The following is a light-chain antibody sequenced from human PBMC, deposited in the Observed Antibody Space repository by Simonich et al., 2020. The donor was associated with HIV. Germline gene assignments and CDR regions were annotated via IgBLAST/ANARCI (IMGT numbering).Light chain of an antibody. Sequence: EIVLPQSPYFQSVTPNKKLTITCQTSQKIGNNLQWYQQKPDQSPKLLIKYASQSISGVPSRFSGSGSGTDFTLTINSLEAEDAATYYCHQSSSLPVTFGPGTKVDIK. CDR1: QKIGNN. CDR2: YAS. J-gene: IGKJ3*01. CDR3: HQSSSLPVT. V-gene: IGKV6-21*02.